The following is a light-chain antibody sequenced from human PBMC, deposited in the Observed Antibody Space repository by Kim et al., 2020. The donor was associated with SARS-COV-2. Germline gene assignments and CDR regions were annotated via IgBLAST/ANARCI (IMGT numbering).Light chain of an antibody. Sequence: SYELTQPPSVSVAPGETATITCGGTSIGSKNVRWYQQRTGQSPLLVIYYDDSRPSGIPERFSASNFDNTVALTISRIAAGDEADYYCQVWDSSTDQFRFG. CDR3: QVWDSSTDQFR. CDR2: YDD. V-gene: IGLV3-21*04. J-gene: IGLJ2*01. CDR1: SIGSKN.